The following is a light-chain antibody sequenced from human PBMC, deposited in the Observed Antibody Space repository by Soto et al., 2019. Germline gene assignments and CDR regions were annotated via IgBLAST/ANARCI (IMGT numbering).Light chain of an antibody. CDR3: SSYTSSSTVL. J-gene: IGLJ2*01. Sequence: QSALTQPASVSGSPGQSITISCTGTSSDVGGYNYVSWYQQHPGKAPKLTIYDVSNRPSGVSNRFSGSKSGNTASLTISGLQAEDVADYYCSSYTSSSTVLFGGGTKLTVL. CDR1: SSDVGGYNY. V-gene: IGLV2-14*01. CDR2: DVS.